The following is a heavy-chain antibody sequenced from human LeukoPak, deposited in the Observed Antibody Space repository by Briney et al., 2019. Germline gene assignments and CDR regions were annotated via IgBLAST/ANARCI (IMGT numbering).Heavy chain of an antibody. Sequence: PGGSLRLSCAASGFTFSDYYMSWIRQAPGKGLEWVSYISGSGSTIYYADSVKGRFTISRDNAKNSLYLQMNSLRAEDTAVYYCARGQLEPGNVDAFDIWGQGTMVTVSS. J-gene: IGHJ3*02. CDR1: GFTFSDYY. V-gene: IGHV3-11*01. CDR2: ISGSGSTI. D-gene: IGHD1-1*01. CDR3: ARGQLEPGNVDAFDI.